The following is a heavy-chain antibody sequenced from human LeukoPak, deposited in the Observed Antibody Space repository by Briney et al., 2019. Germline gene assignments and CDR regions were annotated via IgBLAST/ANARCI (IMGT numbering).Heavy chain of an antibody. CDR1: GFTFSSSA. J-gene: IGHJ4*02. Sequence: GGSLRLSCAASGFTFSSSAMSWVRQAPGKGLEWVSAVSGGGGTTYHADSVKGRFTISRDNSKNTLYLQMNSLRAEDTAVYYCAKDQGTVTTYFDYWGQGTLVTVSS. CDR2: VSGGGGTT. CDR3: AKDQGTVTTYFDY. V-gene: IGHV3-23*01. D-gene: IGHD4-11*01.